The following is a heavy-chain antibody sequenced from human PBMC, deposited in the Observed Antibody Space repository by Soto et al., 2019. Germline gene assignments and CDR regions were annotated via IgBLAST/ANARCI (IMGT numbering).Heavy chain of an antibody. CDR2: IIPILGIA. CDR3: ARDVTGYDILTGYYGPRWFDP. V-gene: IGHV1-69*04. CDR1: GGTFSSYT. Sequence: GASVKVSCKASGGTFSSYTISWVRQAPGQGLEWMGRIIPILGIANYAQKFQGRVTITADKSTSTAYMELSSLRSEDTAVYYCARDVTGYDILTGYYGPRWFDPWGQGTLVTVSS. J-gene: IGHJ5*02. D-gene: IGHD3-9*01.